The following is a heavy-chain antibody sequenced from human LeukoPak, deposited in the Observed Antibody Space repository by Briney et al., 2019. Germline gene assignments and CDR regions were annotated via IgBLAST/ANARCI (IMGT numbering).Heavy chain of an antibody. CDR2: IYSSGST. V-gene: IGHV4-59*01. D-gene: IGHD6-13*01. Sequence: SETLSLTCSVSGGSISGYHWSWVRQPPGEGLECIGYIYSSGSTNYNPSLKSRLTISVDTSNNQFSLKLTSVTAADTAVYYCARGSKGSSWPGGYFDLWGRGALVTVSS. J-gene: IGHJ2*01. CDR1: GGSISGYH. CDR3: ARGSKGSSWPGGYFDL.